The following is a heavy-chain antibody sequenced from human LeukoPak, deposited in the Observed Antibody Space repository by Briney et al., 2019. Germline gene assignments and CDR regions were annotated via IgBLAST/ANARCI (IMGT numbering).Heavy chain of an antibody. CDR3: ARSGEWEPWHVFDI. D-gene: IGHD1-26*01. CDR1: GGSISSSSYY. Sequence: PSETLSLTCTVSGGSISSSSYYWGWIRQPPGKGLEWIGSIYYSGSTYYNPSLQSRVTISVDTSKNQFSLKPSSVTAADTAVYYCARSGEWEPWHVFDIWGQGTMVTVSS. V-gene: IGHV4-39*07. J-gene: IGHJ3*02. CDR2: IYYSGST.